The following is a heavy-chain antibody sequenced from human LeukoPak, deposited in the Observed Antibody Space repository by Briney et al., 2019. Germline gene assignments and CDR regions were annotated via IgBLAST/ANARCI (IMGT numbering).Heavy chain of an antibody. CDR1: GGTFSSYA. J-gene: IGHJ4*02. Sequence: SVKVSCKASGGTFSSYAISWVRQAPGRGLEWMGRIIPIFGTANYAQKFQGRVTITTDESTSTAYMELSSLRSEDTAVYYCARGISPRNKGAFDYWGQGTLVTVSS. V-gene: IGHV1-69*05. D-gene: IGHD1/OR15-1a*01. CDR2: IIPIFGTA. CDR3: ARGISPRNKGAFDY.